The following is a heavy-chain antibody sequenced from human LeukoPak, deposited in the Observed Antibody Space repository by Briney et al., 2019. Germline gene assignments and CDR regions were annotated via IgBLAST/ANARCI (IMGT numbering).Heavy chain of an antibody. V-gene: IGHV3-64D*09. D-gene: IGHD2-8*02. Sequence: GGSLRLSCSASGFTLSGYAMHWIRQAPGKGLEFVSSVGTNGRAAYYADSVQGRFTITRDSSNNILYLQMSSLRTEDTAVYYCVKGQEVVYAGTFDYWGQGAVVTASS. CDR2: VGTNGRAA. J-gene: IGHJ4*02. CDR1: GFTLSGYA. CDR3: VKGQEVVYAGTFDY.